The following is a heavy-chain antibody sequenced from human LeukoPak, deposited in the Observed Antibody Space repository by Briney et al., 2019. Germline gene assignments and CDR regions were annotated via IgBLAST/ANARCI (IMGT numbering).Heavy chain of an antibody. CDR3: ARVYARYCSGGSCYSWLGY. CDR2: INPNSGGT. Sequence: GASVKVSCKASGGTFSSYAISWVRQAPGQGLEWMGWINPNSGGTNYAQKFQGRVTMTRDTSISTAYMELSRLRSDDTAVYYCARVYARYCSGGSCYSWLGYWGQGTLVTVSS. J-gene: IGHJ4*02. D-gene: IGHD2-15*01. V-gene: IGHV1-2*02. CDR1: GGTFSSYA.